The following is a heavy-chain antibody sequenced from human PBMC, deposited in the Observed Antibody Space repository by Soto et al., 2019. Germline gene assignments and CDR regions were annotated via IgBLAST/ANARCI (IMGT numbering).Heavy chain of an antibody. V-gene: IGHV3-72*01. CDR1: GFTFSDHY. CDR3: ARVPTVTTDPFDY. CDR2: TRNKANSYTT. J-gene: IGHJ4*02. Sequence: GGSLRLSCAASGFTFSDHYMDWVRQAPGKGLEWVGRTRNKANSYTTEYAASVKGRFTISRDDSKNSLYLQMNSLKTEDTAVYYCARVPTVTTDPFDYWGQGTLVTVSS. D-gene: IGHD4-17*01.